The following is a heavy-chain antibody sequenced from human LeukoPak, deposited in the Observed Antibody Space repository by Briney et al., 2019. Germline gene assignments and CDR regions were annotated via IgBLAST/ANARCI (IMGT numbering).Heavy chain of an antibody. V-gene: IGHV3-21*01. Sequence: GGSLRLSCAASGFTFSAYSINWVRQAPGRGLEWVSSISSSGTYIYYADSVKGRFTISRDNAKNSLYLHMNSLRDEDTAVYYCARDSVMKYWGQGTLVTVSS. CDR3: ARDSVMKY. CDR2: ISSSGTYI. CDR1: GFTFSAYS. J-gene: IGHJ4*02.